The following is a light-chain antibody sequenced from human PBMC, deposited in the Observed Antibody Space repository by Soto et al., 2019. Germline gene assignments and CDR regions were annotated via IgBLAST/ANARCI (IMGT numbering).Light chain of an antibody. Sequence: QSALTQPASVSGSPGQSITISCTGTSSDIGAYNFVSWYQQHPGKDPKLMIYDVTNRPSGVSDRFSGSKSGNTASLTISGLQADDEAEYYCSSSTTSHSIIFGAGTKVTVL. CDR2: DVT. CDR1: SSDIGAYNF. J-gene: IGLJ1*01. CDR3: SSSTTSHSII. V-gene: IGLV2-14*03.